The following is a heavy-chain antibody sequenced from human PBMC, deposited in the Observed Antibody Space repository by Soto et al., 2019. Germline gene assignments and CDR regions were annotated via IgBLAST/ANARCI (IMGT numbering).Heavy chain of an antibody. Sequence: VKVSCKASGGTFSSYAISWVRQAPGQGLEWMGGIIPIFGTANYAQKFQGRVTITADESTSTAYMELSSLRSEDTAVYYCARLRDCSGGSCYGGSYYYYYGMDVWGQGTTVTVSS. CDR2: IIPIFGTA. V-gene: IGHV1-69*13. D-gene: IGHD2-15*01. CDR3: ARLRDCSGGSCYGGSYYYYYGMDV. CDR1: GGTFSSYA. J-gene: IGHJ6*02.